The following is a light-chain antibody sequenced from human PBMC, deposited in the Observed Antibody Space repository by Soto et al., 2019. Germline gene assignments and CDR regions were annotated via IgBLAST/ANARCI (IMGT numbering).Light chain of an antibody. CDR1: QSVSNNY. Sequence: PGERATLSCRASQSVSNNYLAWYQQKPGQAPRLLIYGASNRATGSPDRFSGSGSGTDFTLTISRLEPEDFAVYYCQQYGSSRTLGQGTKVDIK. J-gene: IGKJ1*01. CDR2: GAS. CDR3: QQYGSSRT. V-gene: IGKV3-20*01.